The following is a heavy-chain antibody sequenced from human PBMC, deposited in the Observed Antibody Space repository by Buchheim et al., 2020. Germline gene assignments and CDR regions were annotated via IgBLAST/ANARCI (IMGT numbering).Heavy chain of an antibody. CDR1: GFTFSSYW. CDR3: VRDCGENIAGPRFDC. CDR2: IKQDGSEK. V-gene: IGHV3-7*01. J-gene: IGHJ4*02. Sequence: EAQLVESGGGLVQPGGSLRPSCAASGFTFSSYWMSWFRQAPGKGLEWVALIKQDGSEKYYAESIQGRFTISRDNAKNTLYLQINSLRADDTAVYYFVRDCGENIAGPRFDCWGQGTL. D-gene: IGHD6-13*01.